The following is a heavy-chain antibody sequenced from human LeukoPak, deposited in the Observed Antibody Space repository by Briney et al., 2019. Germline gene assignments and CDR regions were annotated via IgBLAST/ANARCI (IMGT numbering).Heavy chain of an antibody. V-gene: IGHV4-34*01. Sequence: SETLSLTCAVYGGSFSGYYWSWIRQPPGKGLEWIGEINHSGSTSYNPSLKSRVTISVDTSKNQFSLKLSSVTAADTAVYYCARATNTMGYWGQGTLVTVSS. CDR2: INHSGST. J-gene: IGHJ4*02. D-gene: IGHD2-8*01. CDR1: GGSFSGYY. CDR3: ARATNTMGY.